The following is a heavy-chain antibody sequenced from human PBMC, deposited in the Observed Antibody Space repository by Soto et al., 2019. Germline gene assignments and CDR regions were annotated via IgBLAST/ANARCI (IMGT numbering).Heavy chain of an antibody. CDR1: GFTFSSYA. J-gene: IGHJ6*02. CDR2: ISSNGGST. D-gene: IGHD3-10*01. V-gene: IGHV3-64D*06. CDR3: ARDRGGYGPPDV. Sequence: PGGSLRLSCAASGFTFSSYAMHWVRQAPGKGLEYVSAISSNGGSTYYADSVKGRFTISRDNSKNTLYLQMSSLRAEDTAVYYCARDRGGYGPPDVWGQGTTVTVSS.